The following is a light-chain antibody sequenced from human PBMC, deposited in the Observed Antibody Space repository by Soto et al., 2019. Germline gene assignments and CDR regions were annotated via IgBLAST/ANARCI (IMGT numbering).Light chain of an antibody. CDR2: DAS. CDR1: QTITTW. Sequence: DIRVTQSPPTLSASAGDRVTITCRASQTITTWMAWYQQKPGKAPKLLVYDASTLQSGVATRFSGSGSGTEFTLIISGLQPDDFATYYCQQYNSYSGTFGQGTKVDIK. V-gene: IGKV1-5*01. CDR3: QQYNSYSGT. J-gene: IGKJ1*01.